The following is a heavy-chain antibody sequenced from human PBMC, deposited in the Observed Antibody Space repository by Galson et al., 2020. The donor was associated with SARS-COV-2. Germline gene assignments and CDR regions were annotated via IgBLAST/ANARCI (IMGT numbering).Heavy chain of an antibody. Sequence: KISCKASGGTFRSYAISWVRQAPGQGLEWMGRIIPILGIANYAQKFQGRVTITADKSTSTAYMELSSLRSEDTAVYYCARDPLDHDYGDYGFSDYWGQGTLVTVSS. CDR1: GGTFRSYA. D-gene: IGHD4-17*01. CDR3: ARDPLDHDYGDYGFSDY. CDR2: IIPILGIA. J-gene: IGHJ4*02. V-gene: IGHV1-69*04.